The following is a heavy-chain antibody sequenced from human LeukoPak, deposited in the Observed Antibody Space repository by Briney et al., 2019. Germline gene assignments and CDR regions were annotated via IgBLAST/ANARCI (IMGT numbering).Heavy chain of an antibody. CDR3: ARAIIGYYNPFDY. V-gene: IGHV3-23*01. J-gene: IGHJ4*02. CDR2: ISSSGGNT. CDR1: GFTFSSYA. D-gene: IGHD3-9*01. Sequence: GGSLRLSCAASGFTFSSYAMSWVRQAPGKGLEWVSAISSSGGNTYYADSVKGRFTISRDNSKNTLYLQMNSLRAEDTAVYYCARAIIGYYNPFDYWGQGTLVTVSS.